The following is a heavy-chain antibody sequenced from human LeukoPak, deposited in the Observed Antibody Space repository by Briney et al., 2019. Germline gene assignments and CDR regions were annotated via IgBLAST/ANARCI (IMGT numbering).Heavy chain of an antibody. D-gene: IGHD2-8*01. V-gene: IGHV1-2*06. Sequence: ASVKVSCKTSGYTFSGYYIHWVRQAPGQGLEWLGRIDPKSGGTSFAHNFQGRVTMTTDTSISTVYMDLSSLRSEDTAVYYCARDSRVSADYWGQGTLVTVSS. J-gene: IGHJ4*02. CDR1: GYTFSGYY. CDR2: IDPKSGGT. CDR3: ARDSRVSADY.